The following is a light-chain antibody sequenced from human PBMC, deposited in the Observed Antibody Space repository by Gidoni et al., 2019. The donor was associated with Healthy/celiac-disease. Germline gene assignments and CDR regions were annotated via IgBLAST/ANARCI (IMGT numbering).Light chain of an antibody. J-gene: IGKJ4*01. CDR3: MQALQIALT. V-gene: IGKV2-28*01. CDR1: QSLLHSNGSHS. CDR2: LGS. Sequence: DIVMTQSPLSLPVTPGEPASISCRSSQSLLHSNGSHSLDWYLQKPGQSPQLLIYLGSNRASGVTDRFSGSGSGTDFTLKISRVEAEDVGVYYCMQALQIALTFGGGTKVEIK.